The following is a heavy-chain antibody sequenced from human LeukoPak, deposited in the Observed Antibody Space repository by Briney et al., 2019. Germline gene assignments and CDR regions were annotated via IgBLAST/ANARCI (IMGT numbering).Heavy chain of an antibody. CDR3: ARQVELPDYYYYYMDV. J-gene: IGHJ6*03. V-gene: IGHV4-39*01. CDR1: GGSISSSSYY. D-gene: IGHD2-15*01. Sequence: SETLSLTCTVSGGSISSSSYYWGWIRQPPGKGVEWIGSIYYSGSTYYNPSLKSRVTISVDTSKNQFSLKLSSVTAADTAVYYCARQVELPDYYYYYMDVWGKGTTVTVSS. CDR2: IYYSGST.